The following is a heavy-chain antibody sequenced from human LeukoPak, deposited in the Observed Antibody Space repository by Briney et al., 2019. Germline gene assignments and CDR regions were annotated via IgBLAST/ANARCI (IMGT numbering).Heavy chain of an antibody. CDR2: ISTTSSYA. J-gene: IGHJ4*02. CDR1: GFTFSSYN. V-gene: IGHV3-21*01. Sequence: GGSLRLSCAASGFTFSSYNMNWVRQAPGKGLEWVSSISTTSSYAYYADSVKGRFTISRDNAKKSLFLQMDSLRAEDTALYYCARGAYMVRGIIITDFDYWGQGTLVTVSS. D-gene: IGHD3-10*01. CDR3: ARGAYMVRGIIITDFDY.